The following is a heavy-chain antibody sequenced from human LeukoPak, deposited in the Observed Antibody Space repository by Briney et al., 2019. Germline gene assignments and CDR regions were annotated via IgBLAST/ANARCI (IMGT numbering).Heavy chain of an antibody. J-gene: IGHJ6*03. V-gene: IGHV4-59*11. Sequence: SETLSLTCTVSGGSISSHYWSWIRQPPGKGPEWIGYIYYSGSTNYNPSLKSRVTISVDTSKNQFSLKLSSVTAADTAVYYCARGGEAYYDFWSGYYYYYYMDVWGKGTTVTVSS. CDR3: ARGGEAYYDFWSGYYYYYYMDV. CDR2: IYYSGST. CDR1: GGSISSHY. D-gene: IGHD3-3*01.